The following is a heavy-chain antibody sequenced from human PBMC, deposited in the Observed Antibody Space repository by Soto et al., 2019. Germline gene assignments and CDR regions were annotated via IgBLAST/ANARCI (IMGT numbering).Heavy chain of an antibody. V-gene: IGHV3-30-3*01. CDR2: ISYDGGNK. CDR1: NFVFSVYS. Sequence: QLVESGGGVVQPERSLRLSCTASNFVFSVYSLHWVRQAPGKGLEWVALISYDGGNKYYADSVKGRFTISRDNSKNTLYLQMNSLRREDTAVYYCARDKDQYDFWGGTLDSWGKGTLVTVSS. CDR3: ARDKDQYDFWGGTLDS. D-gene: IGHD3-3*01. J-gene: IGHJ4*02.